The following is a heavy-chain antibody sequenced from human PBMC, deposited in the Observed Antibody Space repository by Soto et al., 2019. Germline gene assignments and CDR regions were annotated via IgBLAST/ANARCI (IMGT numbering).Heavy chain of an antibody. CDR3: ARSWVTGTGGIDV. J-gene: IGHJ6*01. Sequence: GASVKVSCKASGYTLSSYGFSWGRQAPGQGLEWMGWINGYTGNTNYAQKFQGRVTMTTDTSTNTAYLDLWTLISDDTAVYYCARSWVTGTGGIDVWGQGTTVTVSS. CDR1: GYTLSSYG. D-gene: IGHD3-16*01. V-gene: IGHV1-18*01. CDR2: INGYTGNT.